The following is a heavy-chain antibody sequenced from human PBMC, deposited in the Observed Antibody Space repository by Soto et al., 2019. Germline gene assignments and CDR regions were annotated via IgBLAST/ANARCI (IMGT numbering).Heavy chain of an antibody. Sequence: ETLSLTCTVSGGSISSSSYYWGWIRQPPGKGLEWIGSIYYSGSTYYNPSLKSRVTISVDTSNNQFSLKLSSVTAADTAVYYCARQGFIAAAGYQRKYNWFDPWRQGTLVTV. CDR2: IYYSGST. D-gene: IGHD6-13*01. J-gene: IGHJ5*02. CDR1: GGSISSSSYY. V-gene: IGHV4-39*01. CDR3: ARQGFIAAAGYQRKYNWFDP.